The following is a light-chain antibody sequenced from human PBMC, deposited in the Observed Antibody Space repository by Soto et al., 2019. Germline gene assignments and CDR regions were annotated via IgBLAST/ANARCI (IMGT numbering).Light chain of an antibody. CDR2: EVS. Sequence: QSVLTQPASVSGSPGQSITISCTGTSSDVGGYNYVSWYQQHPGKAPKFMIYEVSNRPSGVSNRFSGSKSGNTASLTISGLQAEDEGDYYCSSYTSSSTPYVFGTGTKLTVL. V-gene: IGLV2-14*01. CDR3: SSYTSSSTPYV. J-gene: IGLJ1*01. CDR1: SSDVGGYNY.